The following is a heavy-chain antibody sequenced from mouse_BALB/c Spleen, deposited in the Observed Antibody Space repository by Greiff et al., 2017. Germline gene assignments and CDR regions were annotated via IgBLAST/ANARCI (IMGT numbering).Heavy chain of an antibody. CDR3: ARGGPPYAMDY. D-gene: IGHD3-3*01. Sequence: EVMLVESGAELVKPGASVKLSCTASGFNIKDTYMHWVKQRPEQGLEWIGRIDPANGNTKYDPKFQGKATITADTSSNTAYLQLSSLTSEDTAVYYCARGGPPYAMDYWGQGTSVTVSS. CDR1: GFNIKDTY. V-gene: IGHV14-3*02. J-gene: IGHJ4*01. CDR2: IDPANGNT.